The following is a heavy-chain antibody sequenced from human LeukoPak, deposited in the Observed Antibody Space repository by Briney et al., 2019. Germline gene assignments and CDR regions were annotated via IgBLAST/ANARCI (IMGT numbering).Heavy chain of an antibody. Sequence: GGSLRLSCAASGFTFSSYAMSWVRQAPGKGLEWVSAISGSGAGTHYADSVQGRFTISRDNSKNTLYLQMNSLRAEDTAVYYCAKAGCCSGGSCYRGFDYWGQGTLVTVSS. CDR1: GFTFSSYA. D-gene: IGHD2-15*01. V-gene: IGHV3-23*01. CDR2: ISGSGAGT. CDR3: AKAGCCSGGSCYRGFDY. J-gene: IGHJ4*02.